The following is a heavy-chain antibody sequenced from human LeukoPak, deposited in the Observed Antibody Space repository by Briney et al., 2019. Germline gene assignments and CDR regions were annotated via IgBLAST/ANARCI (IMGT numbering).Heavy chain of an antibody. J-gene: IGHJ5*02. CDR1: GDSVSSDTTA. CDR3: ARRLTQYDCFDP. V-gene: IGHV6-1*01. Sequence: SQTLSLTCAISGDSVSSDTTAWNWIRQSPSRGLEWLGRTYYRSTWYNDYAVSVRGRITVNPDTSKNQFSLHLNSVTPEDTAVYYCARRLTQYDCFDPWGQGILVTVSS. D-gene: IGHD2-2*01. CDR2: TYYRSTWYN.